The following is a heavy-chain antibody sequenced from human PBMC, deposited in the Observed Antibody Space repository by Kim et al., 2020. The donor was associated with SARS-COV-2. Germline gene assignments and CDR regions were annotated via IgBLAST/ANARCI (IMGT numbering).Heavy chain of an antibody. CDR2: ISYDGKYK. D-gene: IGHD6-19*01. CDR1: GFSFSNSG. Sequence: GGSLRLSCAASGFSFSNSGMNWVRQAPGKGLEWVAIISYDGKYKNHADSVKGRFTISRDNSRNRLYLQMDSLRVEDTAVYYCAKRATYRNGWDFDYWGQG. J-gene: IGHJ4*02. CDR3: AKRATYRNGWDFDY. V-gene: IGHV3-30*18.